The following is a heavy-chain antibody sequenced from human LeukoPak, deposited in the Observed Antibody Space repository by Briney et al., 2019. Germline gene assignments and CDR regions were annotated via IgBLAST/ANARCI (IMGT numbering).Heavy chain of an antibody. D-gene: IGHD4-17*01. Sequence: GGSLRLFCAASGFTFSSYWMHWVRQAPGKGLVWVSRINSDGSSTTYADSVKGRFTISRDNAKNTLYLQMNSLRVEDTAVYYCVSEDDRDGDMFWGQGTLVTDSS. CDR2: INSDGSST. CDR3: VSEDDRDGDMF. CDR1: GFTFSSYW. J-gene: IGHJ4*02. V-gene: IGHV3-74*01.